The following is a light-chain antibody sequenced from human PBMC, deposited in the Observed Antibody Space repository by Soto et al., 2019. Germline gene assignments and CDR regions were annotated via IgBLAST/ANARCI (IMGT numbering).Light chain of an antibody. CDR1: QSVDCN. Sequence: EIGMTQSPATLSVSPGERATLSCRASQSVDCNLAWYQQKPGQPPRLLIYDASTRATGIPARISGSGSGTEFTLTISSLQSEDFAVYYCQQYNNWRTFGQGTKVEIK. J-gene: IGKJ1*01. V-gene: IGKV3-15*01. CDR2: DAS. CDR3: QQYNNWRT.